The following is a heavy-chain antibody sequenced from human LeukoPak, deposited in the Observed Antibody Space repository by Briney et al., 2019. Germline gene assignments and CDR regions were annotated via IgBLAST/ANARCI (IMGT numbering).Heavy chain of an antibody. CDR1: GGSISSYY. CDR3: ARDQTSEYSSGPFFDY. J-gene: IGHJ4*02. V-gene: IGHV4-4*07. Sequence: SETLYLTCTVSGGSISSYYWSWIRQPAGKGLEWIGRIYTSGSTNYNPSLKSRVTMSVDTSKNQFSLKLSSVTAADTAVYYCARDQTSEYSSGPFFDYWGQGTLVTVSS. CDR2: IYTSGST. D-gene: IGHD3-22*01.